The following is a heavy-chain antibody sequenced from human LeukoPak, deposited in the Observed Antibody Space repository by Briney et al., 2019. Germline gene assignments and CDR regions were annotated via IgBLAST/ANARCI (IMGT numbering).Heavy chain of an antibody. CDR3: ARDEYYYGSGRRSRAFDI. V-gene: IGHV3-21*01. CDR2: ISSSSSYI. J-gene: IGHJ3*02. Sequence: GGSLRLSCAASGFTFSSYSMNWVRQAPGKGLEWVSSISSSSSYIYYADSVKGRFTISRDNAKNSLYLQMNSLRAEDTAVYYCARDEYYYGSGRRSRAFDIWGQGTMVTVSS. D-gene: IGHD3-10*01. CDR1: GFTFSSYS.